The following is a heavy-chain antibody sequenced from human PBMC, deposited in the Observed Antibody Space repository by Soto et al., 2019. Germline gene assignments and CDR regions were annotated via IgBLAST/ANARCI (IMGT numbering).Heavy chain of an antibody. CDR2: IYYSGST. D-gene: IGHD2-15*01. CDR1: SERMKSRGDD. CDR3: ARQLVAYCSGGSCYSPHRHWFDP. V-gene: IGHV4-39*01. Sequence: SGRTALTRTVCSERMKSRGDDGGWKKQPPGKGLEWIGSIYYSGSTYYSPSLKSRGTISVDTSKKQFSLKLSSVTAADTAVYYCARQLVAYCSGGSCYSPHRHWFDPSGQGTLVTVS. J-gene: IGHJ5*02.